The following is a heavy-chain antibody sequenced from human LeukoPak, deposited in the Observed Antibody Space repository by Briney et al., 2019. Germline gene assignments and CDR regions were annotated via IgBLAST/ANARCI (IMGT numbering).Heavy chain of an antibody. V-gene: IGHV1-3*01. Sequence: ASVKVSCKASGYTFTSYGISWVRQAPGQRLEWMGWINAGNGNTKYSQKFQGRVTITRDTSASTAYMELSSLRSEDTAVYYCARDPTMVRGVPFDYWGQGTLVTVSS. CDR1: GYTFTSYG. CDR2: INAGNGNT. CDR3: ARDPTMVRGVPFDY. J-gene: IGHJ4*02. D-gene: IGHD3-10*01.